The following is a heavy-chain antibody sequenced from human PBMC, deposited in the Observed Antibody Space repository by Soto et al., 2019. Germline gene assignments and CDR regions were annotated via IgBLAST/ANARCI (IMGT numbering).Heavy chain of an antibody. D-gene: IGHD6-19*01. Sequence: SETLSLTCAVSSGSISSSNWWSWDRQPPGKGLEWIGEIYHSGSTNYNPSLKSRVTISVDKSKNQFSLKLSSVTAADTAVYYCAREGGWYAPNGAFDIWGQGTMVTVSS. CDR1: SGSISSSNW. J-gene: IGHJ3*02. CDR3: AREGGWYAPNGAFDI. V-gene: IGHV4-4*02. CDR2: IYHSGST.